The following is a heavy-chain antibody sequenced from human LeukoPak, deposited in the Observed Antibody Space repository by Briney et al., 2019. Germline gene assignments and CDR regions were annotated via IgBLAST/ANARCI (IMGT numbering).Heavy chain of an antibody. D-gene: IGHD1-20*01. CDR2: ISGSGATT. CDR1: GITFSSYA. CDR3: ARDRNWSNAFDI. Sequence: GGSLRLSCAVSGITFSSYAMTWVRQAPGKGLEWVSTISGSGATTYYADSVKGRFTISRGNSKNTQYLQMNSLRAEDTAVYYCARDRNWSNAFDIWGQGTLVTVSS. V-gene: IGHV3-23*01. J-gene: IGHJ3*02.